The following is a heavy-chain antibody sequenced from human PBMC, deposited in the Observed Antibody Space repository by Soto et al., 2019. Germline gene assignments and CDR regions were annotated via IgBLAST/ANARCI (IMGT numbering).Heavy chain of an antibody. CDR3: AKGSWYYFDY. D-gene: IGHD6-13*01. Sequence: PGVSMRLSCGASGLTIRSYAMSWVRQAPGKGLEWVSAISGSGGSTYYADSVKGRFTISRDNSKNTLYLQMNSLRAEDTAVYYCAKGSWYYFDYWGQGTLVTASS. CDR1: GLTIRSYA. V-gene: IGHV3-23*01. J-gene: IGHJ4*02. CDR2: ISGSGGST.